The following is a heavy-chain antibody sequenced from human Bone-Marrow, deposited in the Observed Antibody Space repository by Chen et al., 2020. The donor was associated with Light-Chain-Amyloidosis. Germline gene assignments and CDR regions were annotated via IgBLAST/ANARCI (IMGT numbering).Heavy chain of an antibody. CDR2: FLHSGRT. CDR3: ARQSGGLTDI. CDR1: GGSISSSSYY. J-gene: IGHJ4*02. D-gene: IGHD3-9*01. V-gene: IGHV4-39*01. Sequence: QVQLQESGPGLVKPWETLSLSCTISGGSISSSSYYWGWVRQPPGEWLAWIGSFLHSGRTYYNPSLKSRVTISVDTSKSQVSLRLSSVTAADTAVYYCARQSGGLTDIWGQGTLVTVSS.